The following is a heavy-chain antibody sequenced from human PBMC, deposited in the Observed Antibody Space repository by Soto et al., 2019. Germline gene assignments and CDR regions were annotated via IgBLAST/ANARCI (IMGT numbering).Heavy chain of an antibody. CDR2: IYYSGST. Sequence: PSETLSLTCTVSGGSISSSSYYWGWIRQPPGKGLEWIGSIYYSGSTYYNPSLKSRVTISVDTSKNQFSLKLSSVTAADTAVYYCARRGRDIVVVVAATHYFDYWGQGTLVTVSS. V-gene: IGHV4-39*01. D-gene: IGHD2-15*01. CDR1: GGSISSSSYY. J-gene: IGHJ4*02. CDR3: ARRGRDIVVVVAATHYFDY.